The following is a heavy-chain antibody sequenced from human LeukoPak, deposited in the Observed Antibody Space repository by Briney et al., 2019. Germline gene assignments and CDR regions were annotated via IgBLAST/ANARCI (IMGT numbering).Heavy chain of an antibody. Sequence: ASVKVSCKASGCTFSSYAISWVRQAPGQGLEWMGRIIPIFGTANYAQKFQGRVTITTDESTSTAYMELSSLRSEDTAVYYCARDYYGSGAIDYWGQGALVTVSS. CDR2: IIPIFGTA. CDR3: ARDYYGSGAIDY. J-gene: IGHJ4*02. D-gene: IGHD3-10*01. CDR1: GCTFSSYA. V-gene: IGHV1-69*05.